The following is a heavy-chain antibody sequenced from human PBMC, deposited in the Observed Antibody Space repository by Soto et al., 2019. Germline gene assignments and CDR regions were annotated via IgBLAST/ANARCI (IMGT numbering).Heavy chain of an antibody. V-gene: IGHV1-69*13. J-gene: IGHJ4*02. CDR2: IIPIFGTA. D-gene: IGHD4-17*01. CDR1: GGTFSSYA. Sequence: SVKVSCKASGGTFSSYAISWVRQAPGQGLEWMGGIIPIFGTANYAQKFQGRVTITADESTSTAYVELSRLRSEDTAVYYCAREVGYGEYLFDYWGKGQLVPVPQ. CDR3: AREVGYGEYLFDY.